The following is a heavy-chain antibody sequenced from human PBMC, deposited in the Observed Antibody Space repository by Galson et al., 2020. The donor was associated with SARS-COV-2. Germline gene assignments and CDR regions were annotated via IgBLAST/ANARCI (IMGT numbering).Heavy chain of an antibody. CDR1: GFTFSSSA. CDR3: ARETDDDSSSWYDY. J-gene: IGHJ4*02. V-gene: IGHV3-30*04. Sequence: GGSLRLSCAASGFTFSSSAMHWVRQAPGKGLEWVAIISYDGTTIYKSDSVKGRFTISRDISKNILYLQMNRLRPEDTAVYYCARETDDDSSSWYDYWGLGTLVTVSP. D-gene: IGHD3-22*01. CDR2: ISYDGTTI.